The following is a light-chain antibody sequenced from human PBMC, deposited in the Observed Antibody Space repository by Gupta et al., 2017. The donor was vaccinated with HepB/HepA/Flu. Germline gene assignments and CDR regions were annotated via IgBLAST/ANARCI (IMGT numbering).Light chain of an antibody. CDR2: DAS. J-gene: IGKJ2*01. CDR1: QSVSSY. CDR3: QQRSNWPPYT. V-gene: IGKV3-11*01. Sequence: EIVLTQSPATLSLSPGERATLSCRASQSVSSYLAWYQQKPGHTPRLLISDASNRATGIPARFSGSGSGTDFTLTISNLEPEDFAVYYCQQRSNWPPYTFGQGTRLEIK.